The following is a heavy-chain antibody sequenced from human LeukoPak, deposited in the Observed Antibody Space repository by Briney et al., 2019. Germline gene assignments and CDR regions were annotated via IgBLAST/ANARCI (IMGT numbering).Heavy chain of an antibody. CDR3: ARVSRGYSYVDN. CDR2: IDYSGST. CDR1: GGSISRYY. D-gene: IGHD5-18*01. J-gene: IGHJ4*02. Sequence: KTSETLSLTYTLSGGSISRYYWTWTRQPPGEGLEWIGYIDYSGSTNYNPSLKSRVTISVDTSKNQFSLKLSSVTAADTAVYYCARVSRGYSYVDNWGQGTLVTVSS. V-gene: IGHV4-59*01.